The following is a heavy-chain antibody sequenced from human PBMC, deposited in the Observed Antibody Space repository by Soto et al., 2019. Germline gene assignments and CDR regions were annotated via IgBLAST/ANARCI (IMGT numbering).Heavy chain of an antibody. D-gene: IGHD5-12*01. Sequence: EVQLVESGGGLVQPGGSLRLSCAASGFTFSNFWMAWVRQAPGKGLEWVANINDDGSEKYYVDSVKGRFSISRDNAKNSLYRQMNILRAEDTALYYCARSTAGFYLWGQGTLVPVYS. J-gene: IGHJ4*02. CDR2: INDDGSEK. V-gene: IGHV3-7*05. CDR3: ARSTAGFYL. CDR1: GFTFSNFW.